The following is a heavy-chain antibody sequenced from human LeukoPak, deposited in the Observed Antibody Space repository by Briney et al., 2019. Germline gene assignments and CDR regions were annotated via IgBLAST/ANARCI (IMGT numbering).Heavy chain of an antibody. CDR2: IYYTGAT. Sequence: SETLSLTCTVSGGSISTYYWSWIRQPAGKGLEWIGRIYYTGATNYNPSLKSRVTMSVDTSKNQLSLRLNSMTAADTAVYYCARALAGTFSRFDPWGRGTLVTVSS. CDR1: GGSISTYY. V-gene: IGHV4-4*07. D-gene: IGHD1-7*01. J-gene: IGHJ5*02. CDR3: ARALAGTFSRFDP.